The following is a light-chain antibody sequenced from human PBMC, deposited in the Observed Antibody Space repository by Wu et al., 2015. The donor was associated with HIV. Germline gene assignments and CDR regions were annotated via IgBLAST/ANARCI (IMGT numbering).Light chain of an antibody. V-gene: IGKV3-20*01. CDR2: GVS. Sequence: GERRTLXCRATQDVSSTYLGWYQQKPGQAPRLLIYGVSSRATGIPDRFSGSGSGTDFTLTISRLEPEDFAVYYCHQYGSSPQTFGQGTKVEIK. CDR3: HQYGSSPQT. J-gene: IGKJ1*01. CDR1: QDVSSTY.